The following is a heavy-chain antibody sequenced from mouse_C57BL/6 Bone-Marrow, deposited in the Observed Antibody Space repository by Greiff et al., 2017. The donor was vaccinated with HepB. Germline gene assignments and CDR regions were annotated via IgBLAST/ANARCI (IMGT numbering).Heavy chain of an antibody. CDR1: GYTFTDYE. Sequence: VQLQQSGAELVRPGASVTLSCKASGYTFTDYEMHWVKQTPVHGLEWIGAIDPETGGTAYNQKFKGKAILTADKSSSTAYMELRSLTSEDSAVYYCTTLRGDYAMDYWGQGTSVTVSS. V-gene: IGHV1-15*01. CDR2: IDPETGGT. CDR3: TTLRGDYAMDY. D-gene: IGHD1-1*01. J-gene: IGHJ4*01.